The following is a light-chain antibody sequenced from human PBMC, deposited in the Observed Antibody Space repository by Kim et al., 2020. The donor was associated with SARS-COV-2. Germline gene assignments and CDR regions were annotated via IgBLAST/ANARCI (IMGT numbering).Light chain of an antibody. V-gene: IGLV2-14*03. CDR3: SSYTSSSTLYI. CDR2: DVS. CDR1: SSDVGDYNY. J-gene: IGLJ1*01. Sequence: QSITLSCTGTSSDVGDYNYVSWYQQHPDKAPKLMIYDVSNRPSGVSNRFSGSKSGNTASLTISGLQAEDEADYYCSSYTSSSTLYIFGTGTKVTVL.